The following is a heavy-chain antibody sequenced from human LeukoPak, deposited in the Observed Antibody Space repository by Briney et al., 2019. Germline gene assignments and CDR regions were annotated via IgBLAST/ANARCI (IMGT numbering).Heavy chain of an antibody. CDR2: IYSGGST. D-gene: IGHD1-7*01. CDR3: ARDQGITGTTFPDYYYYGMDV. Sequence: ETLSLTCAVYGGSFSGYYWSWVRQAPGKGLEWVSVIYSGGSTYYADSVKGRFTISRDNSKNTLYLQVNSLRAEDTAVYYCARDQGITGTTFPDYYYYGMDVWGQGTTVTVSS. V-gene: IGHV3-66*01. J-gene: IGHJ6*02. CDR1: GGSFSGYY.